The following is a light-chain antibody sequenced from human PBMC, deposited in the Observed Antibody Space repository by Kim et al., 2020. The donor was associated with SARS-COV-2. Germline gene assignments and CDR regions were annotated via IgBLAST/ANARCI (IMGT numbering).Light chain of an antibody. Sequence: QSVLTQPRSVSGSPGQSVAISCTGSSSDVGGYNYVSWYQQHPGKTPKLMIYDVSHRPSGVPDRFSGSKSGNTASLTISGLQAEDEADYYCCSYAGRYTSVFGTGTKVTVL. CDR2: DVS. J-gene: IGLJ1*01. CDR3: CSYAGRYTSV. CDR1: SSDVGGYNY. V-gene: IGLV2-11*01.